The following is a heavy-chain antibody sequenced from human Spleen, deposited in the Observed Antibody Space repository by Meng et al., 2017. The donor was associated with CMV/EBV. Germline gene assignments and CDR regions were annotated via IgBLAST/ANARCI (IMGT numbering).Heavy chain of an antibody. V-gene: IGHV3-7*01. D-gene: IGHD6-13*01. CDR1: GFTFSNYW. Sequence: GESLKISCVASGFTFSNYWMNWVRQAPGKGLEWVANIKQDGSEKCYVDSVKGRFSISRDNAKNSLYLQINSLRAEDTAIYFCARGISSYDYWGQGTLVTVSS. CDR3: ARGISSYDY. J-gene: IGHJ4*02. CDR2: IKQDGSEK.